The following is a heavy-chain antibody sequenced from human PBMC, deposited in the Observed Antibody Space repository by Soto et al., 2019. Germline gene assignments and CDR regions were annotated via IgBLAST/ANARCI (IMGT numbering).Heavy chain of an antibody. CDR1: GFTFSSYG. V-gene: IGHV3-30*18. CDR2: ISYDGSNK. Sequence: GGSLRLSCAASGFTFSSYGMHWVRQAPGKGLEWVAVISYDGSNKYYADSVKGRFTISRDNSKNTLYLQMNSLRAEDTAVYYCAKGASSSSRVNIDYWGQGT. CDR3: AKGASSSSRVNIDY. J-gene: IGHJ4*02. D-gene: IGHD6-6*01.